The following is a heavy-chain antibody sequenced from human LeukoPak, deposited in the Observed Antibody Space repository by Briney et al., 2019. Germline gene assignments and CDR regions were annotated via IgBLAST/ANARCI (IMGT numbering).Heavy chain of an antibody. V-gene: IGHV1-2*02. CDR2: INPNSGGT. D-gene: IGHD6-13*01. J-gene: IGHJ4*02. Sequence: ASVTVSCKASGYTFTGYYMHWVRQAPGQGLEWMGWINPNSGGTNYAQKFQGRVTMTRDTSISTAYMELSRLRSDDTAVYYCARDRALYSSSWSSYWGQGTLVTVSS. CDR1: GYTFTGYY. CDR3: ARDRALYSSSWSSY.